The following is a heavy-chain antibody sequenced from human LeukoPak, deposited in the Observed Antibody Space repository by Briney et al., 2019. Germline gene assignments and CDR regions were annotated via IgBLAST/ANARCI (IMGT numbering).Heavy chain of an antibody. CDR1: GFTFSSYW. V-gene: IGHV3-48*02. CDR2: IGISETTK. D-gene: IGHD2-21*01. Sequence: GGSLRLSCAASGFTFSSYWMNWVRQAPGKWLEWVSYIGISETTKYYADSVKGRFTISRENAKNSLYLQMNSLGDEDTAVYYCVRVQLWCMDVWGQGTTVTVSS. J-gene: IGHJ6*02. CDR3: VRVQLWCMDV.